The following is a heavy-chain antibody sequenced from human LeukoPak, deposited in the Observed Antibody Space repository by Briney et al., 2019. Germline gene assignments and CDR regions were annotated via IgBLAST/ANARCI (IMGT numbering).Heavy chain of an antibody. CDR2: ISAYNGNT. J-gene: IGHJ6*03. Sequence: ASVKVSCKASGYTFTSYGISWVRQAPGQGLEWMGWISAYNGNTNYAQKLQGRVTMTTDTSTSTAYMELRSLRSDDTAVYYCARESENFDYYYYYMDVWGKGTTVTVSS. V-gene: IGHV1-18*01. CDR3: ARESENFDYYYYYMDV. D-gene: IGHD2/OR15-2a*01. CDR1: GYTFTSYG.